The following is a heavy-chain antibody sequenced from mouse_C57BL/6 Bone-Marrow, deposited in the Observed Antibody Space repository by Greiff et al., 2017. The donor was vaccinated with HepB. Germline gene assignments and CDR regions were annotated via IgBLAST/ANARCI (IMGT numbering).Heavy chain of an antibody. CDR3: ARDPIGNSFAY. J-gene: IGHJ3*01. V-gene: IGHV5-4*01. CDR2: ISDGGSYT. Sequence: EVQGVESGGGLVKPGGSLKLSCAASGFTFSSYAMSWVRQTPEKRLEWVATISDGGSYTYYPDNVKGRFTISRDNAKNNLYLQMSHLKSEDTAMYYCARDPIGNSFAYWGQGTLVTVSA. D-gene: IGHD2-1*01. CDR1: GFTFSSYA.